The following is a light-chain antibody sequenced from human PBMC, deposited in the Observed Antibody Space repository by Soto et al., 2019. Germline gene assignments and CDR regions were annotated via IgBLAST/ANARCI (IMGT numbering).Light chain of an antibody. CDR1: QSVSSY. Sequence: EIVLTQSPATLSLSPGERATLSCRASQSVSSYLAWYQQKPGQAPRLLIYDASNRATGIPARFSGSGSGTDFTLTISSLEPEDFAVYYCQQRSNWRTFGQGTHWRLN. CDR3: QQRSNWRT. J-gene: IGKJ5*01. V-gene: IGKV3-11*01. CDR2: DAS.